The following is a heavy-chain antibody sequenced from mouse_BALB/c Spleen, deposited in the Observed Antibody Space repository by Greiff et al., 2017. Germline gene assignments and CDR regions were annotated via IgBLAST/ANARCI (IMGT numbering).Heavy chain of an antibody. Sequence: QPGAELVKPGASVKMSCKASGYTFTSYNMHWVKQTPGQGLEWIGAIYPGNGDTSYNQKFKGKATLTADKSSSTAYMQLSSLTSEDSAVYYCARFDYDEDYWGQGTTLTVSS. CDR1: GYTFTSYN. CDR2: IYPGNGDT. J-gene: IGHJ2*01. V-gene: IGHV1-12*01. CDR3: ARFDYDEDY. D-gene: IGHD2-4*01.